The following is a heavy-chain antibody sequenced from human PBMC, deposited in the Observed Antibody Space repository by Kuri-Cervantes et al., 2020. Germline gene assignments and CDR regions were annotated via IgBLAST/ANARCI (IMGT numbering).Heavy chain of an antibody. D-gene: IGHD3-22*01. Sequence: GESLKISCAASGFTFNTYSMNWVRQAPGKGLEWVSSISIDGSYTYYADSVKGRFTISRDNAKNSLYLQMNSLRAEDTALYYCAKDSFSGYYDSSGYYDTWGQGTLVTVSS. J-gene: IGHJ4*02. CDR3: AKDSFSGYYDSSGYYDT. CDR1: GFTFNTYS. V-gene: IGHV3-21*04. CDR2: ISIDGSYT.